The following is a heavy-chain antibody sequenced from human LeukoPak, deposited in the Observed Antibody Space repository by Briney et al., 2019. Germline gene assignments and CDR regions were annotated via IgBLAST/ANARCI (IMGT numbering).Heavy chain of an antibody. J-gene: IGHJ4*02. CDR2: IKSKADGETI. CDR1: GFTFTNAW. Sequence: GGSLRLSCAASGFTFTNAWMNWVRQAPGKGLEWVGRIKSKADGETIDYAAPVKGRFTFSRDDSKNLLYLQMNSLKSEDTAVYYCSTLTSRGLSDSWGQGTLVTVSS. V-gene: IGHV3-15*07. CDR3: STLTSRGLSDS. D-gene: IGHD1-20*01.